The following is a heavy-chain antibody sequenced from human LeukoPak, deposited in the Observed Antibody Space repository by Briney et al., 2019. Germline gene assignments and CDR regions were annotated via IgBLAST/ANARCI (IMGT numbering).Heavy chain of an antibody. CDR2: IYYSGST. J-gene: IGHJ6*03. D-gene: IGHD1-26*01. Sequence: SSETLSLTCTVSGGSISSYYWSWIRQPPGKGLEWIGYIYYSGSTNYNPSLKSRVTISVDTSKNQFSLKLKSVTAADTAVYYCARKGAYSGSYHYYYYYYMDVWGKGTTVTISS. CDR3: ARKGAYSGSYHYYYYYYMDV. CDR1: GGSISSYY. V-gene: IGHV4-59*01.